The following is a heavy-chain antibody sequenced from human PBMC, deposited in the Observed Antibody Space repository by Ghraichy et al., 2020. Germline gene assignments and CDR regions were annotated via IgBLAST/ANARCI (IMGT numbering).Heavy chain of an antibody. Sequence: GGSLRLSCAASGFSFDDFAMHWVRQAPGKGLEWVSRISWDDGIIYYADSVKGRFSISRDNSKNSLYLQMKSLRAEDTALYYCAKDTDSSGYHHFDHLGQGTLVIVSS. CDR1: GFSFDDFA. J-gene: IGHJ4*02. CDR3: AKDTDSSGYHHFDH. CDR2: ISWDDGII. D-gene: IGHD3-22*01. V-gene: IGHV3-43D*04.